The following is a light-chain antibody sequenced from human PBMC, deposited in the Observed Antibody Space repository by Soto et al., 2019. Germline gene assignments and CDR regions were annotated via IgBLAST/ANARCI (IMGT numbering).Light chain of an antibody. CDR1: QNVRTF. V-gene: IGKV3-11*01. J-gene: IGKJ4*01. Sequence: DIVLTQSPDILSLSPGERATLSCRASQNVRTFLAWYQQKPGQAPRLLISDASYRATGIPPRFSGSGSGTDFTLTISSLEPEDFAVYYCLQRSNWPLTFGGGTKVDIK. CDR3: LQRSNWPLT. CDR2: DAS.